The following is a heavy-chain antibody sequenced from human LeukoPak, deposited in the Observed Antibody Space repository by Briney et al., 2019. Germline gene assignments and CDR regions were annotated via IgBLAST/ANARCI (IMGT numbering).Heavy chain of an antibody. CDR3: ARGGFGSGSHFDY. Sequence: GASVKVSCKASGYTFTSYDINWVRQATGQGLEWMGWMNPDSGNTGYAHKFQGRVTITRNTSISTAYMELSSLRSEDTAVYYCARGGFGSGSHFDYWGQGTLVTVSS. D-gene: IGHD3-10*01. V-gene: IGHV1-8*03. CDR1: GYTFTSYD. J-gene: IGHJ4*02. CDR2: MNPDSGNT.